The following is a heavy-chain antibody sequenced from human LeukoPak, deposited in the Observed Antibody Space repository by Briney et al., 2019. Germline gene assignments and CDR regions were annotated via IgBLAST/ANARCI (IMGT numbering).Heavy chain of an antibody. D-gene: IGHD6-6*01. Sequence: GGSLRLSCAASGFTFSSYWMSWVRQAPGKGLEWVANIKQDGSEKYYVDSVKGRFTISRDNAKNSLYLQMNSLRAEDTAVYYCASAPSPDYYYYYYMDVWGKGTTVTISS. J-gene: IGHJ6*03. CDR1: GFTFSSYW. CDR3: ASAPSPDYYYYYYMDV. V-gene: IGHV3-7*01. CDR2: IKQDGSEK.